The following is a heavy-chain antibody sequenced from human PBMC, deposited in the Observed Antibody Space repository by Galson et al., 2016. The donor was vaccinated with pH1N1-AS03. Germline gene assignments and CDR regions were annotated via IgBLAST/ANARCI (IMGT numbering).Heavy chain of an antibody. CDR3: RMIVHFHI. D-gene: IGHD3-22*01. V-gene: IGHV3-49*03. J-gene: IGHJ3*02. CDR2: IRSKTYGGTT. CDR1: GFTFGDYP. Sequence: SLRLSCAASGFTFGDYPLTWFRQAPGKGLEWVGFIRSKTYGGTTEYAASVKGRFTISRDDSKCIAYLQMNSLKTEDTAVYYCRMIVHFHIWGQGTMVTVSS.